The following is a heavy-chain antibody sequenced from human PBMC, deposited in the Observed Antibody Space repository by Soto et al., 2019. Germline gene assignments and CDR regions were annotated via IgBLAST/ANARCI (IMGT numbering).Heavy chain of an antibody. V-gene: IGHV1-8*01. D-gene: IGHD2-2*01. CDR1: EYTFSSYD. CDR2: MNPNSGNT. Sequence: ASVKVSCKASEYTFSSYDINWVRQATGQGLEWMGWMNPNSGNTGYAQKFQGRVTMTGNTSISTAYMELSSLRSEDTAVYYCARSNGSRPNCYANFAHGAKGTLVPVSS. J-gene: IGHJ4*02. CDR3: ARSNGSRPNCYANFAH.